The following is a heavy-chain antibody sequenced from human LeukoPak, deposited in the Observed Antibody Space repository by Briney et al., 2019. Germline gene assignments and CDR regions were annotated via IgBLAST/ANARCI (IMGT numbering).Heavy chain of an antibody. CDR1: GYTFTGYY. CDR2: INPNSGGT. CDR3: ARGLKATVTTTFDY. V-gene: IGHV1-2*04. J-gene: IGHJ4*02. D-gene: IGHD4-17*01. Sequence: GASVKVSCKASGYTFTGYYMHCVRQAPGQGLEWMGWINPNSGGTNYAQKFQGWVTMTRDTSISTAYMELSRLRSDDTAVYYCARGLKATVTTTFDYWGQGTLVTVSS.